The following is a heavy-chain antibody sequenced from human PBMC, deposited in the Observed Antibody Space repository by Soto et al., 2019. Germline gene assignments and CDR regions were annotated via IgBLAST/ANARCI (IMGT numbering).Heavy chain of an antibody. Sequence: SETLSLTCAVYGESFSGYYWSWIRQPPGKGLEWIGEINHSGSTNYNPSLKSRVTISLDTSKNQFSLKLSSVTAADTAVYYCGRGDGSVTAGYYYYGMDVWGQGTTVTVSS. V-gene: IGHV4-34*01. CDR2: INHSGST. CDR3: GRGDGSVTAGYYYYGMDV. D-gene: IGHD1-26*01. CDR1: GESFSGYY. J-gene: IGHJ6*02.